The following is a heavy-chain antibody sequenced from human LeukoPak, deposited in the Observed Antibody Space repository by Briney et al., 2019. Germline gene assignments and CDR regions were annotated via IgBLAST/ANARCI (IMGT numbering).Heavy chain of an antibody. V-gene: IGHV3-23*01. CDR1: GFSFRNYG. CDR2: ISGSGGST. J-gene: IGHJ4*02. D-gene: IGHD3-10*01. CDR3: AKARSGSGSYGKYYFDY. Sequence: GGSLRLSCAASGFSFRNYGMNWVRQAPGKGLEWVSAISGSGGSTYYADSVKGRFTISRDNSKNTLYLQMNSLRVEDTAVYYCAKARSGSGSYGKYYFDYWGQGTLVTVSS.